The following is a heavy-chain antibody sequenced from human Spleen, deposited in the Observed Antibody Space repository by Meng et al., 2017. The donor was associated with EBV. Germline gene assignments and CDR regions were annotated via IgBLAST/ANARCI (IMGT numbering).Heavy chain of an antibody. CDR1: GFTRNYYY. J-gene: IGHJ4*02. D-gene: IGHD1-1*01. CDR2: ISSTSRTV. Sequence: EGGLVKSGGSLRASCVASGFTRNYYYMGSIRQAPEKGLEWVAHISSTSRTVDYADAVKGRFIISRDNARNSVYLQMNSLRDEDTAVYFCARDSTLDHFDLWGQGTLVTVSS. V-gene: IGHV3-11*01. CDR3: ARDSTLDHFDL.